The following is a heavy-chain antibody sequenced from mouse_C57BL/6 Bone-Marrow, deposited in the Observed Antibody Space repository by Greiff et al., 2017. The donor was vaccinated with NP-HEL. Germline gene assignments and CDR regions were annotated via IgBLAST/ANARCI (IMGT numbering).Heavy chain of an antibody. D-gene: IGHD1-1*01. V-gene: IGHV14-3*01. Sequence: VQLQQSVAELVRPGASVKLSCTASGFNIKNTYMHWVKQRPEQGLEWIGRIDPANGTTKYAPKFQGKATITADTSSNTAYLQLSSLTSEDTAIYYCARFFYYGSSSRYYAMDYWGQGTSVTVSS. CDR2: IDPANGTT. CDR1: GFNIKNTY. J-gene: IGHJ4*01. CDR3: ARFFYYGSSSRYYAMDY.